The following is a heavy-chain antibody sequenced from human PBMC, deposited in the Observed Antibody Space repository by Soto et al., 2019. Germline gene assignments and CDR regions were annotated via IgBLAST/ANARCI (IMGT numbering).Heavy chain of an antibody. V-gene: IGHV3-48*02. CDR3: AREPTLKYYDILTGYEKYFDY. D-gene: IGHD3-9*01. CDR2: ISSSSSTI. J-gene: IGHJ4*02. CDR1: GFTFSSYS. Sequence: PGGSLRLSCAASGFTFSSYSMNWVRQAPGKGLEWVSYISSSSSTIYYADSVKGRFTISRDNAKNSLYLQMNSLRDEDTAVYYCAREPTLKYYDILTGYEKYFDYWGQGTLVTVSS.